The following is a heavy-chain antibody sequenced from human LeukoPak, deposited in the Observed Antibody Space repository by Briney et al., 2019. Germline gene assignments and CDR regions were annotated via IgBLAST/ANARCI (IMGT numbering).Heavy chain of an antibody. CDR2: ISGSGGST. CDR1: GFTLRNYA. D-gene: IGHD6-13*01. J-gene: IGHJ1*01. Sequence: GGSLRLSCAASGFTLRNYAMSWVRQAPGKGLEWVSAISGSGGSTYYADSVKGRFTISRDNSKNTLYLQMNSLRAEDTAVYYCTTDRWSSSWYDDEYSQYWGQGTLVIVSS. V-gene: IGHV3-23*01. CDR3: TTDRWSSSWYDDEYSQY.